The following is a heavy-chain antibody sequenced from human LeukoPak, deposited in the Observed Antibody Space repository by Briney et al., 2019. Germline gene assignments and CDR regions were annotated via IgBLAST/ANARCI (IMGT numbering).Heavy chain of an antibody. J-gene: IGHJ6*02. CDR2: MKPTSGGT. Sequence: ASVKVSCKASGYSFSDYYMHWVRQAPGQGLEWMGWMKPTSGGTNYAQKFQGRVTMTRDTSITTAYMELSRLRSDDTAVYYCARALSDCSKGVCYSLDDWVPYGMDVWGQGTTVTVPS. V-gene: IGHV1-2*02. CDR3: ARALSDCSKGVCYSLDDWVPYGMDV. D-gene: IGHD2-8*01. CDR1: GYSFSDYY.